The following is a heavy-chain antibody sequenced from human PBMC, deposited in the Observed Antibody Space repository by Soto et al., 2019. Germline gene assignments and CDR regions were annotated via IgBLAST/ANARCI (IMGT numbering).Heavy chain of an antibody. Sequence: SGPTLVNPTQTLTLTCTVSGFSVSARGVGVGWIRQPPGKALEWLGIIYWNDDKRYSPSLKSRLTITKDTSNNQVVLTMTNMDPVDTATYYCAHSPWGAAPDYWGQGTLVTVSS. D-gene: IGHD3-16*01. CDR1: GFSVSARGVG. J-gene: IGHJ4*02. CDR3: AHSPWGAAPDY. CDR2: IYWNDDK. V-gene: IGHV2-5*01.